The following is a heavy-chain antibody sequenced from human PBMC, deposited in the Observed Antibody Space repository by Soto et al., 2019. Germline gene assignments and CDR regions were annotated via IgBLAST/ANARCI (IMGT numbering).Heavy chain of an antibody. CDR1: GDTFTKYA. CDR2: IIPFYGTA. V-gene: IGHV1-69*06. Sequence: QVQLVQSGAEVKKPGSSVKVSCKASGDTFTKYAISWVRQAPGQGLEWMGGIIPFYGTAHYAEKFQDRVTISADTSTRTADMELSSLRPEDTAVYYCARDLGGCSAGSCRYNWLDSGGQGTLVTVSS. J-gene: IGHJ5*01. D-gene: IGHD2-15*01. CDR3: ARDLGGCSAGSCRYNWLDS.